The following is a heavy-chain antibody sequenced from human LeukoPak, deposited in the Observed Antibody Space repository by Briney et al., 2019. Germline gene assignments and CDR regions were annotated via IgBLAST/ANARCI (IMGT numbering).Heavy chain of an antibody. D-gene: IGHD2-2*01. J-gene: IGHJ4*02. CDR2: ISYDGSNK. Sequence: GGSLRLSCAASGFTFSSYAMHWVRQAPGKGLEWVAVISYDGSNKYYADSVKGRFTISRDNSKDTLYLQMNSLRAEDTAVYYCARAMRTGLIVVVPAAPIDYWGQGTLVTVSS. V-gene: IGHV3-30*04. CDR1: GFTFSSYA. CDR3: ARAMRTGLIVVVPAAPIDY.